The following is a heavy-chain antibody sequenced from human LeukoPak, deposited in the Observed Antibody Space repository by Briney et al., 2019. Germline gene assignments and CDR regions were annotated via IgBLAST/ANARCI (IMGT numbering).Heavy chain of an antibody. CDR2: IYYSGST. CDR1: GGYISSGGYY. J-gene: IGHJ4*02. CDR3: ARSFDILTGYYSVFAFDY. D-gene: IGHD3-9*01. V-gene: IGHV4-31*03. Sequence: SQTLSLTCTVSGGYISSGGYYWSWIRQHPGNGLEWIGYIYYSGSTYYNPSLKSRVTISVDTSKNQFSLKLSSVTAADTAVYYCARSFDILTGYYSVFAFDYWGQGTLVTVSS.